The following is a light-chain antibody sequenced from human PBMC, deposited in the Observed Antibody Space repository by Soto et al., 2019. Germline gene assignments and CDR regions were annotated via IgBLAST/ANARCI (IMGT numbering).Light chain of an antibody. V-gene: IGKV3-11*01. CDR1: QSVSSY. Sequence: EIVLTQSPATLSLSPGEGATISCRASQSVSSYLAWYQQKPGQAPRRLIYDASNRATGIPARFSGSGSGTLVTLTISSLVTEDFSVYSCQQRSNWPETFGEVTKREIK. CDR3: QQRSNWPET. CDR2: DAS. J-gene: IGKJ2*01.